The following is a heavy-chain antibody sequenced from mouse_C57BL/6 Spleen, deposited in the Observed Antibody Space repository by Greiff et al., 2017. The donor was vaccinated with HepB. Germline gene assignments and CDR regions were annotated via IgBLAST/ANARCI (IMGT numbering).Heavy chain of an antibody. CDR3: ARTPPYYGSSSYYFDY. V-gene: IGHV1-82*01. CDR2: IYPGDGDT. Sequence: VKLLESGPELVKPGASVKISCKASGYAFSSSWMNWVKQRPGKGLEWIGRIYPGDGDTNYNGKFKGKATLTADKSSSTAYMQLSSLTSEDSAVYFCARTPPYYGSSSYYFDYWGQGTTLTVSS. D-gene: IGHD1-1*01. CDR1: GYAFSSSW. J-gene: IGHJ2*01.